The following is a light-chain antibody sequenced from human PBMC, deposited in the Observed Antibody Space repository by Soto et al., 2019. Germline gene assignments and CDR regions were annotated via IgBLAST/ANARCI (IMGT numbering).Light chain of an antibody. CDR1: QSVSSSY. CDR2: GAS. Sequence: EIVLTQSPGTLSLSPGERATLSCRASQSVSSSYLAWYQQKPGQAPRLLIYGASSRATAIPDRFSGSGSGTEFTLTISRLEPEDFAVYYCQQYGSSPWTFGQGTKVDIK. CDR3: QQYGSSPWT. V-gene: IGKV3-20*01. J-gene: IGKJ1*01.